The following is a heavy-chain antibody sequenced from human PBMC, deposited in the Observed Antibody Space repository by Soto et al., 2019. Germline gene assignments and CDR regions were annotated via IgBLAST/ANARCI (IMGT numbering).Heavy chain of an antibody. CDR2: SNGGNGFT. Sequence: QVQLVPSGAEVRTPGASVKISCKASGYTFRSHGVQWVRQAPGQRLEWVGWSNGGNGFTKYSQEFQDRVTITRDTAASTIYMELHSLTSDDTAVYYCARLSYSDALDVWGQGTTVTVSS. V-gene: IGHV1-3*02. CDR3: ARLSYSDALDV. CDR1: GYTFRSHG. J-gene: IGHJ6*02. D-gene: IGHD4-17*01.